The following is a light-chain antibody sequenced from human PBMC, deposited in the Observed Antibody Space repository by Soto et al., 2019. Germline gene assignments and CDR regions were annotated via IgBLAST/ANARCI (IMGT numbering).Light chain of an antibody. Sequence: QSVLTQPASVSGSPGQSITISCTGTSSDVGNYNLVSWYQHHPGKAPKLMIYEVSRRPSGVSSRFSGSKSGNTASLTISGLQAEDESDYYCCSYAGSSTGVFGGGTKLTVL. J-gene: IGLJ3*02. CDR3: CSYAGSSTGV. CDR2: EVS. V-gene: IGLV2-23*02. CDR1: SSDVGNYNL.